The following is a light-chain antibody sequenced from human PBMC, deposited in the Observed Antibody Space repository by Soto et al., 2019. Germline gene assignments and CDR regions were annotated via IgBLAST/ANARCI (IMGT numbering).Light chain of an antibody. CDR1: LSVGSN. CDR2: GAF. Sequence: VVLTQSPATLSLSPGERATLSCRTSLSVGSNLAWYQQKPGQAPRLLIYGAFTRATGIPARFSGSGSGTDFTLTISRLEPEDFAVYYCQQYGSSPWTFGQGTKVDI. J-gene: IGKJ1*01. V-gene: IGKV3-20*01. CDR3: QQYGSSPWT.